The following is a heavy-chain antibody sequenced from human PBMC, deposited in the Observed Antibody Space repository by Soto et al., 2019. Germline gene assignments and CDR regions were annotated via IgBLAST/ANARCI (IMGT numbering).Heavy chain of an antibody. Sequence: GGSLRLSCAASGFTFSSYAMTWVRQAPGKGLEWVSAIGGTGDQIFYADSARGRFTISRDNSKNTLYLQMNSLRAEDTAVYSWAKAQWLQFAPSFDPGGEGTRVT. D-gene: IGHD2-8*01. CDR2: IGGTGDQI. V-gene: IGHV3-23*01. CDR1: GFTFSSYA. CDR3: AKAQWLQFAPSFDP. J-gene: IGHJ5*02.